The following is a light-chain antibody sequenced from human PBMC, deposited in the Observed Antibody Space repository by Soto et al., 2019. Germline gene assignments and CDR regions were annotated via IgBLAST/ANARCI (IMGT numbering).Light chain of an antibody. CDR1: QSISSSH. J-gene: IGKJ3*01. CDR2: GAS. V-gene: IGKV3-20*01. Sequence: EIVLTQSPGTTSLSPGERATLSCRASQSISSSHLAWYQQKPDQTPRLLIYGASNRATGIPDRFSGSGSGTDFTLTISRLEPEDFAVYYCQHYGNEGTFGPGTQVDLK. CDR3: QHYGNEGT.